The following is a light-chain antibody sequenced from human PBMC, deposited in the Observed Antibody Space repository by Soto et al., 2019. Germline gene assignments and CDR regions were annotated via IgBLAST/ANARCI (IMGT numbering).Light chain of an antibody. J-gene: IGLJ3*02. CDR2: ENH. CDR1: SSNIGSYS. CDR3: AAWDGSLTVV. Sequence: QSALTQPPSASGTPGQRVTISCSGSSSNIGSYSVYWYQQLPGTAPKLLIYENHRRPSGVPDRFSGSKSDTSASLTISGLRSGDEADYYCAAWDGSLTVVFGGGTKLTVL. V-gene: IGLV1-47*01.